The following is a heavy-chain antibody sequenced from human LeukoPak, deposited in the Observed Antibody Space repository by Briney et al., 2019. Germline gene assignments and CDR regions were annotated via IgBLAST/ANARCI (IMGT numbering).Heavy chain of an antibody. J-gene: IGHJ4*02. Sequence: SETLSLTCTVSGGSISSYYWSWIRQPPGKGLEWIGYIYYSGSTNYNPSLKSRVTISVDTSKNQSSLKLSSVTAADTAVYYCAREGRAAAGNFDYWGQGTLVTVSS. CDR1: GGSISSYY. D-gene: IGHD6-13*01. CDR2: IYYSGST. V-gene: IGHV4-59*01. CDR3: AREGRAAAGNFDY.